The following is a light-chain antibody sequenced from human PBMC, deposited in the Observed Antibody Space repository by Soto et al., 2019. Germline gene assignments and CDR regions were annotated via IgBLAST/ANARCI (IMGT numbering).Light chain of an antibody. V-gene: IGKV3-11*01. CDR2: YMS. Sequence: EIVLTQSPATLSSSPGETATLSCRASQYVGTRLAWYQHKPGQAPRLLIYYMSKRATGIPARSSGSGSGTDFTLTISNLAPEDFGVYYCHQRQSWPRTFGQGTKVEIK. J-gene: IGKJ1*01. CDR3: HQRQSWPRT. CDR1: QYVGTR.